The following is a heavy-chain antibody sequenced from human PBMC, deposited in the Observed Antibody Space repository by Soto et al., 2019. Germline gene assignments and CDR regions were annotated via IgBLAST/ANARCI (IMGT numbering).Heavy chain of an antibody. V-gene: IGHV4-59*01. CDR1: GGSISSYY. Sequence: SETLSLTCTVSGGSISSYYWSWIRQPPGKGLEWIGYIYYSGSTNYNPSLKSRVTISVDTSKNQFSLKLSSVTAADTAVYYCARGEDFDYWGQGTLVTVSS. CDR3: ARGEDFDY. CDR2: IYYSGST. J-gene: IGHJ4*02.